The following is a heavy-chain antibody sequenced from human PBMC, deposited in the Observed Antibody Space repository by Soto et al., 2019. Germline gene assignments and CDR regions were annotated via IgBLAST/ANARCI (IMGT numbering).Heavy chain of an antibody. J-gene: IGHJ4*02. D-gene: IGHD3-16*01. CDR3: ARDTGGSYDY. V-gene: IGHV3-72*01. CDR2: SRNKANSYNP. CDR1: GFSFSDYY. Sequence: GGSLRLFCAASGFSFSDYYMDWVRQVPGKGLEWVGRSRNKANSYNPEYAPSVKDRFSISRDNSKDSMYLQMNSLKTEDTAVYYCARDTGGSYDYWGQGALVTVSS.